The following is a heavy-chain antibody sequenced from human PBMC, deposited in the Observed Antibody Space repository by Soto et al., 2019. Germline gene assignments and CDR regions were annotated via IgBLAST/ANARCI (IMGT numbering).Heavy chain of an antibody. CDR3: ARDDILGRGVSIYCKDV. D-gene: IGHD6-19*01. Sequence: GGSRRLSCAASGFTFSNYGMHWVRQAPGKGQEWVAVIWYDESNEYYADSVKGRFTISRDNSKNTLYLQMNSLRAEDTAVYYCARDDILGRGVSIYCKDVWCQGTPVTVSS. J-gene: IGHJ6*02. V-gene: IGHV3-33*01. CDR1: GFTFSNYG. CDR2: IWYDESNE.